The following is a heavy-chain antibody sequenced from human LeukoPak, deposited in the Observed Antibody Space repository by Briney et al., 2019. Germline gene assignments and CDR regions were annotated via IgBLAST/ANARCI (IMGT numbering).Heavy chain of an antibody. V-gene: IGHV3-74*01. CDR1: GFTFSSYW. CDR2: INSGGSST. Sequence: GGSLRLSCAASGFTFSSYWMHWVRQAPGKGLVWVSRINSGGSSTNYADSVKGRFTRSRDNAKNTLYLQMNSLRAEDTAVYYCARRGLRGADDYWGQGTLVTVSS. D-gene: IGHD1-26*01. J-gene: IGHJ4*02. CDR3: ARRGLRGADDY.